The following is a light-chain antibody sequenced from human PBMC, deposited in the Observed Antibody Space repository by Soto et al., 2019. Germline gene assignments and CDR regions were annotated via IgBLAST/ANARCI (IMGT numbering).Light chain of an antibody. Sequence: QSVLTQPASVSGSPGQSITISCTGTSSDVGGYNYVSWYQQHPGKAPKLMIYDVSNRPSGVSNRFSGSKSGNTASLTISGLEAEDEADYYCRSYTSSSTPLYVFGTGTKLTLL. V-gene: IGLV2-14*01. CDR2: DVS. CDR3: RSYTSSSTPLYV. J-gene: IGLJ1*01. CDR1: SSDVGGYNY.